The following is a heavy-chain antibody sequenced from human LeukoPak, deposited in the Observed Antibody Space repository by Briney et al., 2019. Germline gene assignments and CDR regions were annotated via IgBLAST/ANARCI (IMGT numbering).Heavy chain of an antibody. CDR3: ARGRRGSGSYYSDY. J-gene: IGHJ4*02. V-gene: IGHV1-8*01. Sequence: GASVKVSCKASGYTFTSYDINWVRQATGQGLEWMGWMNPNSGNTGYAQKFQGRVTMTRNTSISTAYMELSSLRPEDTAVYYCARGRRGSGSYYSDYWGQGTLVTVSS. D-gene: IGHD3-10*01. CDR2: MNPNSGNT. CDR1: GYTFTSYD.